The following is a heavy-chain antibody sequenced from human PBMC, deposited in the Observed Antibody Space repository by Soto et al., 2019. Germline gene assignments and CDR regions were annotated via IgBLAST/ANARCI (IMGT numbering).Heavy chain of an antibody. CDR3: ARRGNSYGWLDGMDV. J-gene: IGHJ6*02. Sequence: SETLSLTCTVSGGSISSYYWSWIRQPPGKGLEWIGYIYYSGSTNYNPSLKSRVTISVDTSKNQFSLKLSSVTAADTAVYYCARRGNSYGWLDGMDVWGQGTTVTVSS. CDR1: GGSISSYY. CDR2: IYYSGST. V-gene: IGHV4-59*08. D-gene: IGHD5-18*01.